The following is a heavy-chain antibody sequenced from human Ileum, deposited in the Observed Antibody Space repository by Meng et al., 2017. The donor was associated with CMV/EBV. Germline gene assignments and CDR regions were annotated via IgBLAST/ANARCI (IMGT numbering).Heavy chain of an antibody. CDR1: GYTFTTYG. V-gene: IGHV1-18*01. Sequence: ASVKVSCKASGYTFTTYGITWVRQAPGQGLEWMAWISTYNGNTHFAQKFQGRVTVTTDTSTTTAYLELRSLRSDDTAVYYCGRVGYCSSTSCYNTGNYFDYWGQGTTVTVSS. CDR3: GRVGYCSSTSCYNTGNYFDY. D-gene: IGHD2-2*01. J-gene: IGHJ4*02. CDR2: ISTYNGNT.